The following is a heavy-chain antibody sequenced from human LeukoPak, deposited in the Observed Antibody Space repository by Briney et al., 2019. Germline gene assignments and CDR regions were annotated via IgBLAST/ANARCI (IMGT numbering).Heavy chain of an antibody. D-gene: IGHD2-15*01. CDR1: GFIFSNYA. J-gene: IGHJ6*02. V-gene: IGHV3-23*01. CDR3: AKDEDIVVVVAATQGMDV. CDR2: ITGSGGNT. Sequence: GGSLRLSCAASGFIFSNYAMGWGRQAPGKGLEWVSSITGSGGNTYYADSVKGRFTFSRDNSKNTLHLQMNSLRAEDTAVYYCAKDEDIVVVVAATQGMDVWGQGTTVTVSS.